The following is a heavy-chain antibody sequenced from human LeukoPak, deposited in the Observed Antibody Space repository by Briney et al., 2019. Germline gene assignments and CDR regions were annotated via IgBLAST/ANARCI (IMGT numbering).Heavy chain of an antibody. CDR3: ARVPVVPPATYAYYYYMDV. J-gene: IGHJ6*03. CDR1: GFTFSSYW. D-gene: IGHD2-2*01. V-gene: IGHV3-74*01. Sequence: GGSLRLFCAASGFTFSSYWMHWVRQAPGKGLVWVSRTNTDGSTTSYADSVKGRFTISRDNAKNTLYLQMNSLRAEDTAVYYCARVPVVPPATYAYYYYMDVWGKGTTVTVSS. CDR2: TNTDGSTT.